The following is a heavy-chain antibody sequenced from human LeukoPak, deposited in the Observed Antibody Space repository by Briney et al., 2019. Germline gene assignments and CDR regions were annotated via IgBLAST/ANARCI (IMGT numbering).Heavy chain of an antibody. CDR3: TRDPRLADY. CDR2: ISPSGSDM. CDR1: GFTFSDHY. V-gene: IGHV3-11*01. J-gene: IGHJ4*02. Sequence: GGSLRLSCAASGFTFSDHYMTWIRQAPGKGLEWLSYISPSGSDMNNADSVKGRFTISRDNAKRSLYLQMNSLRAEDTDVYYCTRDPRLADYWGQGTLVTVSS.